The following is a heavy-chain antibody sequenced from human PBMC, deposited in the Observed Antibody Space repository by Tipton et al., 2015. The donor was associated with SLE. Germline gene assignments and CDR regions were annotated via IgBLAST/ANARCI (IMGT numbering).Heavy chain of an antibody. J-gene: IGHJ6*03. CDR1: GYSFISYW. Sequence: QLVQSGAEVKKPGESLKISCKGSGYSFISYWIGWVRQMPGKGLEWMGIIYPGDSDTRYSPAFQGQVTISADKSISTAYLQWSSLKAAATAMYYCARSVWWLPPDYYYYMDVWGKGTTVPVSS. V-gene: IGHV5-51*03. CDR3: ARSVWWLPPDYYYYMDV. D-gene: IGHD5-12*01. CDR2: IYPGDSDT.